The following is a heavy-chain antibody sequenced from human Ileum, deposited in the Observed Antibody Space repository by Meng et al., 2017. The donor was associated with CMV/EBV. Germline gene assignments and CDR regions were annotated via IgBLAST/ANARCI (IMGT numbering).Heavy chain of an antibody. V-gene: IGHV3-23*01. CDR1: GFTFSSYE. D-gene: IGHD1-14*01. J-gene: IGHJ4*02. CDR3: AKDGWYNNSPYFFDY. Sequence: GESLKISCAASGFTFSSYEMNWVRQAPGKGLEWVSGISGSGGSTYYVDSVKGRFTVSRDNSKKTLHLQMNSLRAEDTAIYYCAKDGWYNNSPYFFDYWGQGTLVTVSS. CDR2: ISGSGGST.